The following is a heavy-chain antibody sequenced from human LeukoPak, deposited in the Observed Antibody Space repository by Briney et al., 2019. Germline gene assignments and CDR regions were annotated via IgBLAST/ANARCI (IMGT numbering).Heavy chain of an antibody. Sequence: GGSLRLSCAVSGFTLSGHWMFWVRHAPGKGLEWVSSTNSDGSSRGYTDSVKGRFTVSRDNAKNTLYLQMSSLRAEDTAVYYCARARWYSCDYWGQGTLVTVSS. V-gene: IGHV3-74*01. CDR3: ARARWYSCDY. CDR1: GFTLSGHW. CDR2: TNSDGSSR. D-gene: IGHD5-24*01. J-gene: IGHJ4*02.